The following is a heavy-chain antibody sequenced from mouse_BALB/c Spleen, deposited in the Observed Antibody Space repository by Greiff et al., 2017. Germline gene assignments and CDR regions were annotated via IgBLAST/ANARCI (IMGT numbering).Heavy chain of an antibody. Sequence: EVQLQQSGPGLVKPSQSLSFTCTVTGYSITSDYVRNWIRQFPGNKLEWMGYIRYSGSTSYNPSLKSRISITRDTSKNQFFLQLNSVTTEDTATYYCAGYYRYPWFAYWGQGTLVTVSA. D-gene: IGHD2-14*01. V-gene: IGHV3-2*02. CDR2: IRYSGST. CDR1: GYSITSDYV. J-gene: IGHJ3*01. CDR3: AGYYRYPWFAY.